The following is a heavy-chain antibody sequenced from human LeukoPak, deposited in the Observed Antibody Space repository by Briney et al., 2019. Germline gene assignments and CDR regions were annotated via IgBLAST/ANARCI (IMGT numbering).Heavy chain of an antibody. Sequence: SETLSLTCAVYGGSFSGYYWSWIRQPPGKGLEWIGEINHSGSTNYNPSLKSRVTISVDTSKNQFSLKLSSVTAADTAVYYCARAGYDYIWGSYRWGYYYYYMDVWGKGTTVTVSS. CDR2: INHSGST. CDR1: GGSFSGYY. CDR3: ARAGYDYIWGSYRWGYYYYYMDV. V-gene: IGHV4-34*01. D-gene: IGHD3-16*02. J-gene: IGHJ6*03.